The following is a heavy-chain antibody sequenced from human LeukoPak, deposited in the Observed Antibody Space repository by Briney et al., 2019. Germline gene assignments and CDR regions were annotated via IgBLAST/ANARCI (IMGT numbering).Heavy chain of an antibody. Sequence: YWIGWVRQMPGKGLEWIGYIYYSGSTYYNPSLKSRVTISVDTSKNQFSLKLSSVTAADTAVYYCAYSRGYYDSSGYPDAFDIWGQGTMVTVSS. V-gene: IGHV4-31*02. CDR2: IYYSGST. J-gene: IGHJ3*02. D-gene: IGHD3-22*01. CDR3: AYSRGYYDSSGYPDAFDI. CDR1: Y.